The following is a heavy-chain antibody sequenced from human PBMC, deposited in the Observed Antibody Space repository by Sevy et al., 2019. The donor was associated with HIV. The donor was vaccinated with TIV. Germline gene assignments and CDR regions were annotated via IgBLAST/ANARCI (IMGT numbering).Heavy chain of an antibody. D-gene: IGHD6-19*01. CDR3: AREMSSSRGDLDY. CDR2: IGSGSGYI. V-gene: IGHV3-21*04. J-gene: IGHJ4*02. CDR1: GFSFSDYN. Sequence: GGSLRLSCAASGFSFSDYNMNWVRQAPGKGLEWVSFIGSGSGYIYYADSMKGRFTISRDNSKNTLYLQMKSLRAEDTAVYYCAREMSSSRGDLDYWGQGTLVTVSS.